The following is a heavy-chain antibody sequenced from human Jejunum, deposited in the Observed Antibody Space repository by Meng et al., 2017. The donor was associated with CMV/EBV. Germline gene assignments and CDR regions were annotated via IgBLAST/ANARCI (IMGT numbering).Heavy chain of an antibody. J-gene: IGHJ4*02. CDR1: GDSMGSSTYY. CDR2: VSKSGTN. Sequence: SGDSMGSSTYYWGWIRQTQGKGLEWIGSVSKSGTNYYTPSLRGRVAMSIDTSKQQFSLNLASLTAADTAVYFCARVRYSSTSEMDYWGQGTLVTVSS. V-gene: IGHV4-39*07. D-gene: IGHD6-6*01. CDR3: ARVRYSSTSEMDY.